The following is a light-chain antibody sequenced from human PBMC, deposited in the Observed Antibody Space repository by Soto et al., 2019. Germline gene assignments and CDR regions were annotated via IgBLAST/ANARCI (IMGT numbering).Light chain of an antibody. CDR1: QSVSSY. V-gene: IGKV3-11*01. CDR3: QQRSNWPT. J-gene: IGKJ4*01. Sequence: EIVLTQSPATLSLSPGEIATLSCRASQSVSSYLAWYQQKPGQAPRLLIYDASNRATGIPARFSGSGSGKDFTLTISSLEPEDFAVYYCQQRSNWPTFGGGTKVDIK. CDR2: DAS.